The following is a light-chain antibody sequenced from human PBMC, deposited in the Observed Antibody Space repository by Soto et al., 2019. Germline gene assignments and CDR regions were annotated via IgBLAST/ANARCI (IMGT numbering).Light chain of an antibody. CDR2: AAS. Sequence: MSDCTGALSASLEYISIITFRASQSISNHLNWYQQKPGKAPKLLIYAASSLQSGVPSRFSGSGSGTDFTLTISMLHPKDFVTYYCQPSYCPAPTYGVLTKADIK. CDR1: QSISNH. V-gene: IGKV1-39*01. J-gene: IGKJ4*01. CDR3: QPSYCPAPT.